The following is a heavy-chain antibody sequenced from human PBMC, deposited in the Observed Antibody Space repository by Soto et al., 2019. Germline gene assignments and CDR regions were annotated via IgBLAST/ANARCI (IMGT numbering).Heavy chain of an antibody. CDR3: VRRHVSATGIDWFDP. J-gene: IGHJ5*02. D-gene: IGHD6-13*01. V-gene: IGHV1-3*01. CDR2: INAANGDT. CDR1: RYTFASYG. Sequence: ASVKVSCKASRYTFASYGIHWVRQAPGQRLEWMGWINAANGDTIYSPKFQGRVTITRDTSASTAYMELSSLRAEDTALYYCVRRHVSATGIDWFDPWGQGTLVTVSS.